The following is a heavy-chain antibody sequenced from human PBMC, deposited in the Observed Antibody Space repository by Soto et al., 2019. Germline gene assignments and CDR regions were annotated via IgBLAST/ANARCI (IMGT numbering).Heavy chain of an antibody. D-gene: IGHD3-10*01. Sequence: EVQLVESGGGLVKPGGSLRLSCAASGFTFSSYSMNWVRQAPGKGLEWVSSISSSSSYIYYADSVKGRFTISRDNAKNSLYLQMNSLRAEDTAVYYCARVSGSGSYGYYYGMDVWGQGTTVTVSS. J-gene: IGHJ6*02. CDR2: ISSSSSYI. V-gene: IGHV3-21*01. CDR3: ARVSGSGSYGYYYGMDV. CDR1: GFTFSSYS.